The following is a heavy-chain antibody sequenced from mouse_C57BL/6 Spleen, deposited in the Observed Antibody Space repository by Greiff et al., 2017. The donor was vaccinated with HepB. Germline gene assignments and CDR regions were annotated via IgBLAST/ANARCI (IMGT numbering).Heavy chain of an antibody. D-gene: IGHD4-1*02. CDR2: IYPGSGNT. CDR3: ARFQLGDYAMDY. Sequence: QVQLQQSGAELVRPGASVKLSCKASGYTFTDYYINWVKQRPGQGLEWIARIYPGSGNTYYNEKFKGKATLTAEKSSSTAYMQLSSLTSEDSAVYFCARFQLGDYAMDYWGQGTSVTVSS. J-gene: IGHJ4*01. V-gene: IGHV1-76*01. CDR1: GYTFTDYY.